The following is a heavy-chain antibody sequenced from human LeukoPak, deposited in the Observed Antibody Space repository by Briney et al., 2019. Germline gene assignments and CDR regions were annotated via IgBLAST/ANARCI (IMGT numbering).Heavy chain of an antibody. CDR2: IYYSGST. CDR1: GGSISSSSYD. Sequence: SETLSLTCTVSGGSISSSSYDWYWIRQPAGKGLEWIGSIYYSGSTYYNPSLKSRVTISVDTSKNQFSLKLSSVTAADTAVYYCARIYSGGYDQYYYYYYMDVWGKGTTVTVSS. J-gene: IGHJ6*03. CDR3: ARIYSGGYDQYYYYYYMDV. D-gene: IGHD5-12*01. V-gene: IGHV4-39*01.